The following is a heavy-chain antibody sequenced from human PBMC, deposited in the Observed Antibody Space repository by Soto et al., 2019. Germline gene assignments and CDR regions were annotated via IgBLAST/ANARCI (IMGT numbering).Heavy chain of an antibody. Sequence: ASVKVSCKASGYTFTSYYMHWVRQAPGQGLEWMGIINPSGGSTSYAQKFQGRVTMTRDTSTSTAYMELRSLRSDDTAVYYCARGRGYYDSSGYYREGRLFDYWGQGTLVTVSS. J-gene: IGHJ4*02. CDR3: ARGRGYYDSSGYYREGRLFDY. V-gene: IGHV1-46*01. CDR1: GYTFTSYY. D-gene: IGHD3-22*01. CDR2: INPSGGST.